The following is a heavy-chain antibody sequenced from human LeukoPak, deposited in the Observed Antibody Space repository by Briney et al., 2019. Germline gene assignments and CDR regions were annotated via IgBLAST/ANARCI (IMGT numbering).Heavy chain of an antibody. CDR2: INHSGST. CDR1: GGSFSGYY. J-gene: IGHJ3*02. CDR3: ARDNMIVVAWGFDI. V-gene: IGHV4-34*01. D-gene: IGHD3-22*01. Sequence: PSETLSLTCAVYGGSFSGYYWSWIRQPPGKGLEWIGEINHSGSTNYNPSLKSRVTISVDTSKNQFSLKLSSVTAADTAVYYCARDNMIVVAWGFDIWGQGTMVTVSS.